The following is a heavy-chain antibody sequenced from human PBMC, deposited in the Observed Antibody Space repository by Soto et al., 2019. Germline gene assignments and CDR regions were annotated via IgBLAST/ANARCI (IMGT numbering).Heavy chain of an antibody. D-gene: IGHD1-26*01. CDR2: MYYSGTS. CDR1: GGSISDDTYY. Sequence: QLQLQESGPGLVKPSETLSLTCTVSGGSISDDTYYWGWIRQPPGKGLEWTGSMYYSGTSSYNPSLKSRGSMSVDTSKKQLSIRLTSVTAADTAVYYFARLHCHSPTCVPLDPWGQGTLVTVSS. CDR3: ARLHCHSPTCVPLDP. J-gene: IGHJ5*02. V-gene: IGHV4-39*01.